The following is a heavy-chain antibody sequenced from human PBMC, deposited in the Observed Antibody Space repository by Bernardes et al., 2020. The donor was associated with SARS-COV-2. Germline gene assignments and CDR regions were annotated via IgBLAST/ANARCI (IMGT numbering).Heavy chain of an antibody. CDR1: GFTFSSYW. CDR2: IKGDGSQG. J-gene: IGHJ4*02. CDR3: AKVPGYFYQSSSYFHPDY. Sequence: GGSLRLSCAASGFTFSSYWMSWVRQAPGKGLEWVANIKGDGSQGSSVDSVKGRFTISRDNAQNSVHLQMNSLRAEDTAVYYCAKVPGYFYQSSSYFHPDYWGQGTLVTVSS. V-gene: IGHV3-7*01. D-gene: IGHD3-22*01.